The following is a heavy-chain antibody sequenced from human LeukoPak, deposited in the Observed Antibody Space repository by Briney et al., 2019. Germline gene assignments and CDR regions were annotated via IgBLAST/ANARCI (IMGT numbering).Heavy chain of an antibody. D-gene: IGHD5-12*01. Sequence: GGSLRLSCAASGFTFSTCSMKWVRQAPGKALEWVSSISGSSYHIYYADSVKGRFTISRDNANNLLYLQMNSLRAEDTAVYYCARDQLAYSGYDTLFDYWGQGSLVTVSS. J-gene: IGHJ4*02. CDR2: ISGSSYHI. CDR1: GFTFSTCS. CDR3: ARDQLAYSGYDTLFDY. V-gene: IGHV3-21*01.